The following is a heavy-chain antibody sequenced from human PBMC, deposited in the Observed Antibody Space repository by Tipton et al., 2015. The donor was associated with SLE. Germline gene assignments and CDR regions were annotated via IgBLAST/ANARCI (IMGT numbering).Heavy chain of an antibody. CDR2: INHSGSA. J-gene: IGHJ4*02. CDR1: SYSISSGYY. D-gene: IGHD3-22*01. Sequence: TLSLTCAVSSYSISSGYYWGWIRQPPGKGLEWIAEINHSGSANYNPSLRSRVTISVDTSKNQFSLKLTSVTAADTATYYCARGETDDSSGFDYWGQGTLVTVSS. CDR3: ARGETDDSSGFDY. V-gene: IGHV4-38-2*01.